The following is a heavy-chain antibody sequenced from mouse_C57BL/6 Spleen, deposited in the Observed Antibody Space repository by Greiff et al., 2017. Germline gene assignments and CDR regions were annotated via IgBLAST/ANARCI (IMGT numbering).Heavy chain of an antibody. V-gene: IGHV5-17*01. Sequence: EVKVIESGGGLVKPGGSLKLSCAASGFTFSDYGMHWVRPAPEKGLEWVAYISSGSSTIYYADTVKGRFTISRDNAKNTLFLQMTSLRAEDTAMYYCARERYYGSSYVSFAYWGQGTLVTVAA. J-gene: IGHJ3*01. CDR1: GFTFSDYG. D-gene: IGHD1-1*01. CDR3: ARERYYGSSYVSFAY. CDR2: ISSGSSTI.